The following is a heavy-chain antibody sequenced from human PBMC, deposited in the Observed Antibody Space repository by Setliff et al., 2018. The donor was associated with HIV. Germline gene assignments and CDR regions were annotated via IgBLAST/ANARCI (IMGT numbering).Heavy chain of an antibody. CDR2: INAGNGNT. J-gene: IGHJ3*02. CDR3: ARLSSAAMWGGGAFDI. D-gene: IGHD2-2*01. Sequence: VSCKASGYSFTSYTIHWVRQAPGQRLEWMGWINAGNGNTKYSQKFRGRVTFTRDTSASTAYMELSGLGFEDTAVYYCARLSSAAMWGGGAFDIWGQGTMVTVSS. V-gene: IGHV1-3*01. CDR1: GYSFTSYT.